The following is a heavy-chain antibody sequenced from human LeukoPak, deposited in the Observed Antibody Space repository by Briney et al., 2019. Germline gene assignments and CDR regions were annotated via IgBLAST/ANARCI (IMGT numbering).Heavy chain of an antibody. CDR2: IIPILGIA. V-gene: IGHV1-69*04. J-gene: IGHJ4*02. D-gene: IGHD6-19*01. Sequence: PGSSVKVSCKASGGTFSSYAISWVRQAPGQGLEWMGRIIPILGIANYAQKFQGRVTITADKSTSTAYTELSSLRSEDTAVYYCAVHLAVAGSYYFNYWGQGTLVTVSS. CDR3: AVHLAVAGSYYFNY. CDR1: GGTFSSYA.